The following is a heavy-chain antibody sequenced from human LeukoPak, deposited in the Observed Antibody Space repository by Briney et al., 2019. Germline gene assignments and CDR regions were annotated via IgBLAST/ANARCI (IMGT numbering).Heavy chain of an antibody. V-gene: IGHV4-59*01. J-gene: IGHJ4*02. CDR3: VRDRELNF. CDR2: IYDSGSI. Sequence: SETLSLTCTVSGGSISIFYWSWVRQPPGKGLEWLGYIYDSGSIIYNPSLKSRVTIAVDTSKNQFSLKLSSVTAADTAIYYCVRDRELNFWGQGILVTVSS. D-gene: IGHD3-10*01. CDR1: GGSISIFY.